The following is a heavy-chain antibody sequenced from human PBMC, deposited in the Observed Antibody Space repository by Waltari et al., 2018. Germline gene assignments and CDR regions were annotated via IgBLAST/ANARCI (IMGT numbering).Heavy chain of an antibody. CDR3: TRDAAYTNAFDI. Sequence: EVQLVESGGGLVQPGRSLRLSCTASGFTFGDYAMSWFRQAPGKGLEWVGFIRSKAYGGTTEYAAPVKGRFTISRDDSKSIAYLQMNSLKTEDTAVYYCTRDAAYTNAFDIWGQGTMVTVSS. CDR1: GFTFGDYA. D-gene: IGHD1-20*01. CDR2: IRSKAYGGTT. J-gene: IGHJ3*02. V-gene: IGHV3-49*03.